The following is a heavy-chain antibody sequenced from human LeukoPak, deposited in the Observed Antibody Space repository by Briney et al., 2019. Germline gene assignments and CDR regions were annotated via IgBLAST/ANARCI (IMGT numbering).Heavy chain of an antibody. V-gene: IGHV1-46*01. CDR1: GYTFTSYY. CDR2: INPSGGST. D-gene: IGHD3-22*01. CDR3: ARDGRGDRGYYDSSGYGFDP. Sequence: ASVKVSCKASGYTFTSYYMHWVRQAPGQGLEWMGIINPSGGSTSYAQKFQGRVTMTRDMSTSTVYMELSSLRSEDTAVYYCARDGRGDRGYYDSSGYGFDPWGQGTLVTVSS. J-gene: IGHJ5*02.